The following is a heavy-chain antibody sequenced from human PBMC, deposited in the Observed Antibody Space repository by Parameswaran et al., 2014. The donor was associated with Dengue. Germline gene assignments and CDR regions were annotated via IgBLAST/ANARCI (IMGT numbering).Heavy chain of an antibody. V-gene: IGHV3-30*18. J-gene: IGHJ6*02. CDR2: ISYDGSNK. D-gene: IGHD3-10*01. Sequence: WIRQPPGKGLEWVAVISYDGSNKYYADSVKGRFTISRDNSKNTLYLQMNSLRAEDTAVYYCAKDGEEGYGMDVWGQGTTVTVSS. CDR3: AKDGEEGYGMDV.